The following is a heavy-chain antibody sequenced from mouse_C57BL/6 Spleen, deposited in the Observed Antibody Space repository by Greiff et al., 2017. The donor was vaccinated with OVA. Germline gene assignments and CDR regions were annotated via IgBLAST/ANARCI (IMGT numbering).Heavy chain of an antibody. CDR3: ARLNWDWYFDV. D-gene: IGHD4-1*02. CDR2: ISSGSSTI. V-gene: IGHV5-17*01. J-gene: IGHJ1*03. CDR1: GFTFSDYG. Sequence: EVQGVESGGGLVKPGGSLKLSCAASGFTFSDYGMHWVRQAPEKGLEWVAYISSGSSTIYYADTVKGRFTLSSDNAKNTLFLQITSLRSEDTAMYYCARLNWDWYFDVWGTGTTVTVSS.